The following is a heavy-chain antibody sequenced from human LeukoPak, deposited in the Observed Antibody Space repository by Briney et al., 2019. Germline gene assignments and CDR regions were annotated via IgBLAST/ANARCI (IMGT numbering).Heavy chain of an antibody. CDR1: GYTFTSYA. Sequence: ASVKVSCKASGYTFTSYAMHWVRQAPGQRLEWMGWINAGNGDTKYSQKFQGRVTITRDTSASTAYMELSSLRSEDTAVYYCARDYEYSSGWYWYYFDYWGQGTLVTVSS. D-gene: IGHD6-19*01. CDR2: INAGNGDT. V-gene: IGHV1-3*01. CDR3: ARDYEYSSGWYWYYFDY. J-gene: IGHJ4*02.